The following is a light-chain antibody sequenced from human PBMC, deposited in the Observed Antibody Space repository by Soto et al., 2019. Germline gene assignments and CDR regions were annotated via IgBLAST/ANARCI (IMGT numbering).Light chain of an antibody. Sequence: DIQMTQSPSSLSASAGDRVTITCQASQDIKNYLNWYQQKPGKAPKLLIYDASSLESGVPSRFSGSGSGTEFTLTISSLQPDDFATYYCQQGTFGQGTKVDIK. V-gene: IGKV1-33*01. CDR1: QDIKNY. CDR3: QQGT. J-gene: IGKJ1*01. CDR2: DAS.